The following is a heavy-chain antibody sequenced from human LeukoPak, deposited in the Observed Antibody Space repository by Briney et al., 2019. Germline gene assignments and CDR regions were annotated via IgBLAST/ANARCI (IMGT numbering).Heavy chain of an antibody. V-gene: IGHV4-34*01. CDR3: ARRPAITMVRGAPRWFDP. CDR1: GGSFSGYY. CDR2: INHSGST. J-gene: IGHJ5*02. Sequence: SETLSLTCAVYGGSFSGYYWSWIRQPPGKGLEWIGEINHSGSTNYNPSLKSRVTISVDTSKNQFSLKLSSVTAADTAVYYCARRPAITMVRGAPRWFDPWGQGTLLTVSS. D-gene: IGHD3-10*01.